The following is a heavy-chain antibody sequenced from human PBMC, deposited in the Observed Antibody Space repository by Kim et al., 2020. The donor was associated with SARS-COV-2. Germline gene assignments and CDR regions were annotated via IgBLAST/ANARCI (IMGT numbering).Heavy chain of an antibody. Sequence: QKLQGRVTMTPDTSPSTAYMELRSLRSDDTAVYYCAREIQIAVAGTWFDPWGQGTLVTVSS. V-gene: IGHV1-18*01. J-gene: IGHJ5*02. D-gene: IGHD6-19*01. CDR3: AREIQIAVAGTWFDP.